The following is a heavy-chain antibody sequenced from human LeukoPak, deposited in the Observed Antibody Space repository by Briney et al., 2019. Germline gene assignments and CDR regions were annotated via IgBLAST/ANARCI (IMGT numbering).Heavy chain of an antibody. J-gene: IGHJ4*02. Sequence: GGSLRLSCAASGFSFSSYAMSWVRQAPGKRLEWVSAISGSGDSKLYADSVKGRFTISRDNPKNTLYLQMNSLRAEDTAVYYCANKVNTVTTADYWGQGTLVTVSS. D-gene: IGHD4-17*01. V-gene: IGHV3-23*01. CDR1: GFSFSSYA. CDR2: ISGSGDSK. CDR3: ANKVNTVTTADY.